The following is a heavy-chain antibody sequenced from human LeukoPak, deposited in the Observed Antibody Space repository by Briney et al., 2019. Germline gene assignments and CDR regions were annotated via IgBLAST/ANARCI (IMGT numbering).Heavy chain of an antibody. V-gene: IGHV1-8*01. J-gene: IGHJ3*02. Sequence: ASVKVSCKASGYTFTSYDINWVRQATGQGLERMGWMNPNSGNTGYAQKFQGRVAMTRNTSISTAYMELSSLRSEDTAVYYCARDRDPRAFDIWGQGTMVTVSS. CDR1: GYTFTSYD. CDR2: MNPNSGNT. D-gene: IGHD1-14*01. CDR3: ARDRDPRAFDI.